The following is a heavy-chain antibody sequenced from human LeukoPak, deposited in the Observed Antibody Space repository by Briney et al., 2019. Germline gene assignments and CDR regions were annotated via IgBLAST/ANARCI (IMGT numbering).Heavy chain of an antibody. CDR1: GFSISSDYY. Sequence: SETLSLTCTVSGFSISSDYYWGWIRQPPGKGLEWLGSVSHSGITYYNSSLNSRVTISVDTSKNHFSLTVNSVTAADTAVYYCASNLRIDAFDIWGQGTMVTVSS. CDR3: ASNLRIDAFDI. D-gene: IGHD4-17*01. V-gene: IGHV4-38-2*02. J-gene: IGHJ3*02. CDR2: VSHSGIT.